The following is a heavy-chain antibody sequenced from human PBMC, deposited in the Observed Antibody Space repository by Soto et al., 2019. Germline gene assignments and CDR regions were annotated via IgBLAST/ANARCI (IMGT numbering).Heavy chain of an antibody. CDR2: INHSGST. J-gene: IGHJ4*02. Sequence: PSETLSLTCAVYGGSFSGYYWSWIRQPPGKGLEWIGEINHSGSTNYNPSLKSRVTISVDTSKNQFSLKLSSVTAADTAVYYCARGTSSSWYVFYWGQGTLVTVSS. V-gene: IGHV4-34*01. D-gene: IGHD6-13*01. CDR3: ARGTSSSWYVFY. CDR1: GGSFSGYY.